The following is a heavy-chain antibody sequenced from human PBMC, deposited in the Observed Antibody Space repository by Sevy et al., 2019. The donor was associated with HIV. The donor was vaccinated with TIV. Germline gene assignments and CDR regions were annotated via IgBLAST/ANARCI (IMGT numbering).Heavy chain of an antibody. CDR3: ARDTYDFWSGYYREGYYYYYYGMDV. D-gene: IGHD3-3*01. V-gene: IGHV1-18*01. Sequence: ASVKVSCKASGYTFTSYGISWVRQAPGQGLEWMGWISAYNGNTNYAQKLQGRVTMTTDTSTSTAYMELRSLRSDDTAVYYCARDTYDFWSGYYREGYYYYYYGMDVWGQGTMVTVSS. J-gene: IGHJ6*02. CDR2: ISAYNGNT. CDR1: GYTFTSYG.